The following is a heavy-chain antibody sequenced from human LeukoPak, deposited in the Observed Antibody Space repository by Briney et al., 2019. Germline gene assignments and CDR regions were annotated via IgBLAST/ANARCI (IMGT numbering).Heavy chain of an antibody. CDR1: GFPVSSNY. V-gene: IGHV3-53*01. J-gene: IGHJ4*02. CDR3: ARATGDRDPDFFDY. CDR2: IYSCGST. D-gene: IGHD7-27*01. Sequence: GGSLRLSCAASGFPVSSNYMSWVRQAPGKGLEWVSVIYSCGSTYYADSVKGRFTISRDNSKNTLYLQMNSLRAEDTAVYYCARATGDRDPDFFDYWGQGTLVTVSS.